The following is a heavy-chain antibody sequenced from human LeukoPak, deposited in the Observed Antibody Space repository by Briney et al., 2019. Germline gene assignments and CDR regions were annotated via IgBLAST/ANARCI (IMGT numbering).Heavy chain of an antibody. CDR2: INSGGSSI. D-gene: IGHD1-1*01. CDR1: GFIFSSYE. J-gene: IGHJ4*02. V-gene: IGHV3-48*03. Sequence: GGSLRLSCAASGFIFSSYEMNWVRQDPGKGLEWVSYINSGGSSIYYAVSVRGRFTISRDNAKNSLYLQMNTLRAEDTAVYYCVRDQGTWEYDYWGQGTLVTVSS. CDR3: VRDQGTWEYDY.